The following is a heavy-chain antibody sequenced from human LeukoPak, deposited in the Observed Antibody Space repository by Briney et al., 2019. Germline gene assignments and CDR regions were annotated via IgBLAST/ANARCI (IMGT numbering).Heavy chain of an antibody. J-gene: IGHJ4*02. CDR1: GGSFSGYY. CDR2: INHSGST. D-gene: IGHD3-10*01. V-gene: IGHV4-34*01. CDR3: ARGPAYYYGSGSPPLDY. Sequence: SETLSLTCAVYGGSFSGYYWSWIRQPPGKGLEWIGEINHSGSTNYNPSLKNRVTTSVDTSKNQFSLKLSSVTAADTAVYYCARGPAYYYGSGSPPLDYWGQGTLVTVSS.